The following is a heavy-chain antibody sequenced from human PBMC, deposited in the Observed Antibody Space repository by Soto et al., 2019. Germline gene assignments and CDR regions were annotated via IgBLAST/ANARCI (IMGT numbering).Heavy chain of an antibody. V-gene: IGHV4-39*01. Sequence: SETLSLTCTVSGGSISSSSYYWGWIRQPPGKGLEWIGSIYYSGSTYYNPSLKSRVTISVDTSKNKFSLKLSSVTAADTAVYYCARQNWLVGAKGYFDYWGQATLVTVSS. CDR2: IYYSGST. CDR1: GGSISSSSYY. J-gene: IGHJ4*02. CDR3: ARQNWLVGAKGYFDY. D-gene: IGHD1-26*01.